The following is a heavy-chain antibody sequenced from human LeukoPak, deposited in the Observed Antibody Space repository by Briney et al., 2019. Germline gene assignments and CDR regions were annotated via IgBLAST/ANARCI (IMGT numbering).Heavy chain of an antibody. CDR3: ARLYGDYVYFDY. V-gene: IGHV4-31*03. J-gene: IGHJ4*02. CDR1: GGSISSDNYY. Sequence: SQTLSLTCTVSGGSISSDNYYWSWIRQHPRKGLEWIGYIYYSGTTNYNPSLKSRITISVDTSKNQFSLKLSSVTAADTAVYYCARLYGDYVYFDYWGQGTLVTVSS. CDR2: IYYSGTT. D-gene: IGHD4-17*01.